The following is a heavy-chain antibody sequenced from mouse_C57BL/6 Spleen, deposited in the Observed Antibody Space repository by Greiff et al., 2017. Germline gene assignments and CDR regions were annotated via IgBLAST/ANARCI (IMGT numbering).Heavy chain of an antibody. CDR3: ARDGSSYEDAMDY. J-gene: IGHJ4*01. D-gene: IGHD1-1*01. Sequence: QVQLQQPGAELVRPGTSVKLSCKASGYTFTSYWMHWVKQRPGQGLEWIGVIDPSDSYTNYNQKFKGKATLTVDTSSSTAYMQLSSLTSEDSAVYYCARDGSSYEDAMDYWGQGTSVTVSS. CDR1: GYTFTSYW. V-gene: IGHV1-59*01. CDR2: IDPSDSYT.